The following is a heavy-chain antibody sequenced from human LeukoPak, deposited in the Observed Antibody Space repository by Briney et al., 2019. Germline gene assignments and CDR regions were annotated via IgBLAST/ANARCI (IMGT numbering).Heavy chain of an antibody. CDR1: GFTVITND. CDR3: ARGVEPLAANTLAY. D-gene: IGHD1-14*01. CDR2: LYSDGNT. V-gene: IGHV3-53*01. J-gene: IGHJ4*02. Sequence: GGSLRLSCAASGFTVITNDMTWVRQAPGKGLEWVSVLYSDGNTKYADSVQGRFTISRDNSKNTLYLEMNSLSPYDPAVYYCARGVEPLAANTLAYWGQGTLVTVSS.